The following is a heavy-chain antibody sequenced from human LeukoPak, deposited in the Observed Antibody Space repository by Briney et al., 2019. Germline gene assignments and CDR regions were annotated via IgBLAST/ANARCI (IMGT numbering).Heavy chain of an antibody. Sequence: GGSLRLSCAAAGFTFSSYSMNWVRQAPGKGLEWVSSISSSSSYIYYADSVKGRFTISRDNAKNSLYLQMNSLRAEDTAVYYCARIGYCSSTSCYPNDYWGQGTLVTVSS. J-gene: IGHJ4*02. D-gene: IGHD2-2*01. CDR3: ARIGYCSSTSCYPNDY. V-gene: IGHV3-21*01. CDR2: ISSSSSYI. CDR1: GFTFSSYS.